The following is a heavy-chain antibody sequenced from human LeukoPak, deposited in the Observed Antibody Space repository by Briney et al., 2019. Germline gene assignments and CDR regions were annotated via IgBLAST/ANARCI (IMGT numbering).Heavy chain of an antibody. CDR3: AKDSTVLWFGELFPLDV. J-gene: IGHJ6*02. D-gene: IGHD3-10*01. CDR1: GFTFSSYG. Sequence: GGSLRLSCAASGFTFSSYGTHWVRQAPGKGLEWVAVISYDGSNKYYADSVKGRFTISRDNSKNTLYLQMNSLRAEDTAVYYCAKDSTVLWFGELFPLDVWGQGTTVTVSS. V-gene: IGHV3-30*18. CDR2: ISYDGSNK.